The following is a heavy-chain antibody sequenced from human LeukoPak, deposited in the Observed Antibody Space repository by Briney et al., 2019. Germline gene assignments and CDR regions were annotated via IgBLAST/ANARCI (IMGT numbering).Heavy chain of an antibody. J-gene: IGHJ4*02. CDR1: GGPFSGYF. CDR3: ARRYYYNMGSFPFDF. Sequence: SETLPLTCAVSGGPFSGYFWSWIRQSPGKGLEWIGEIHNSGITNSNPSLSSRVTISEDTSKNHFYLNLSSVTAADTAVYYCARRYYYNMGSFPFDFWGQGTLVTVSS. D-gene: IGHD3-10*01. CDR2: IHNSGIT. V-gene: IGHV4-34*01.